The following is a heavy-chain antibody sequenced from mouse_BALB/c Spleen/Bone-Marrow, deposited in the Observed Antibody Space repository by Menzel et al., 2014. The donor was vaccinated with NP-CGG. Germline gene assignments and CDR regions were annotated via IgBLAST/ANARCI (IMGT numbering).Heavy chain of an antibody. V-gene: IGHV1-77*01. CDR3: ATGMAWFVY. D-gene: IGHD4-1*01. CDR1: GYTFTDYC. Sequence: VQLQQSGAELARPGASVKPSCKASGYTFTDYCMNWVKQRTGQGLEWIGEIYPGGGNTHYNANFKGKATLTADKSSSAANMQRSSVSSEYSADYCCATGMAWFVYWGQGTLVTVSA. J-gene: IGHJ3*01. CDR2: IYPGGGNT.